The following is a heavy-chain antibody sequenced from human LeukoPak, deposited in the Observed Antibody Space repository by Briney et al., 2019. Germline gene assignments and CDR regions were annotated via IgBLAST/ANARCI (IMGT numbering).Heavy chain of an antibody. Sequence: GGSLRLSCAASGFSFSSYWMHWVRQAPGKGLVWVSRLNTDGSSTYYADSVKGRFTISRDNSKNTLYLQMSSLRAEETAVYYCVKVGKWEPSGPFDYWGQGTLVTVSS. V-gene: IGHV3-74*01. D-gene: IGHD1-26*01. CDR2: LNTDGSST. J-gene: IGHJ4*02. CDR1: GFSFSSYW. CDR3: VKVGKWEPSGPFDY.